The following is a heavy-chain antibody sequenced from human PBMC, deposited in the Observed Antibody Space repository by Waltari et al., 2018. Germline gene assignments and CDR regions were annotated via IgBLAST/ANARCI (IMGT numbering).Heavy chain of an antibody. V-gene: IGHV1-2*06. D-gene: IGHD3-3*01. Sequence: QVQLVQSGAEVKKPGASVKVSCKASGYTFTGYYMHWVRQAPGQGLEWMGRINPNSGGTNYAQKFQGRVTMTRDTSISTAYMELSRLRSDDTAVYYCARGKLEWLFYLDAFDIWGQGTMVTVSS. CDR2: INPNSGGT. CDR3: ARGKLEWLFYLDAFDI. J-gene: IGHJ3*02. CDR1: GYTFTGYY.